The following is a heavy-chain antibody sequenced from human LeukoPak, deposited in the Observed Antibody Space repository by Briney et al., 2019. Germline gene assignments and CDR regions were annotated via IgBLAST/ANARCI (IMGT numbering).Heavy chain of an antibody. Sequence: SVKVSCKASGGTFSSYAISWVRQAPGQGLEWMGGIIPIFGTANYAQKFQGRVTITTDEPTSTAYMELSSLRSEDTAVYYCARHDFWSGYYKEAYYYYMDVWGKGTTVTVSS. D-gene: IGHD3-3*01. V-gene: IGHV1-69*05. CDR1: GGTFSSYA. CDR2: IIPIFGTA. J-gene: IGHJ6*03. CDR3: ARHDFWSGYYKEAYYYYMDV.